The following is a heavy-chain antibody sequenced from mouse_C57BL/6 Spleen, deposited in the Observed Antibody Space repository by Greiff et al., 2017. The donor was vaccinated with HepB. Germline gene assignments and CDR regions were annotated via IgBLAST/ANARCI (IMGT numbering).Heavy chain of an antibody. CDR1: GFTFSSYA. CDR3: ARDAQLGPFDY. CDR2: ISDGGSYT. Sequence: EVQLVESGGGLVKPGGSLKLSCAASGFTFSSYAMSWVRQTPEKRLEWVATISDGGSYTYYPDNVKGRFTISRDNAKNNLYLQMSHLKSEDTAMYYCARDAQLGPFDYWGQGTTLTVSS. J-gene: IGHJ2*01. V-gene: IGHV5-4*01. D-gene: IGHD4-1*02.